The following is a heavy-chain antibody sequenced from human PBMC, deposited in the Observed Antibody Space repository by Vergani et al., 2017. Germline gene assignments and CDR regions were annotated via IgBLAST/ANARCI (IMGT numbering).Heavy chain of an antibody. CDR2: ISPDGSAT. Sequence: EVQLVESGGGLVQPGGSPRLSCAASGFSLSRFWMSWVRQAPEKGLEWVAHISPDGSATSYVDSVKGRFTISRDNSKNTVYLQMNSLKAEDRATYYCAREERSNTSPFVGDWGQGTLVTV. CDR1: GFSLSRFW. J-gene: IGHJ4*02. CDR3: AREERSNTSPFVGD. D-gene: IGHD2/OR15-2a*01. V-gene: IGHV3-7*03.